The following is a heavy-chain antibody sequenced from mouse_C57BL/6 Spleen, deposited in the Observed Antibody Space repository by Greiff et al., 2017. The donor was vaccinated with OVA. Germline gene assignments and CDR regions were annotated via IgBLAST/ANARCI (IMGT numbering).Heavy chain of an antibody. V-gene: IGHV1-63*01. CDR1: GYTFTNYW. CDR3: ARGGYGSSPYYAMDY. D-gene: IGHD1-1*01. CDR2: IYPGGGYT. Sequence: VQLQQSGAELVRPGTSVKMSCKASGYTFTNYWIGWAKQRPGHGLEWIGDIYPGGGYTNYNEKFKGKATLTADKSSSTAYMQFSSLTSEDSAIYYCARGGYGSSPYYAMDYWGQGTSVTVSS. J-gene: IGHJ4*01.